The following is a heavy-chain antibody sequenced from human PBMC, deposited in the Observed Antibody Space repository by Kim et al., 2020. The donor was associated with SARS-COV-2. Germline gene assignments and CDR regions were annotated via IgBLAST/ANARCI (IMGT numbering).Heavy chain of an antibody. Sequence: YADSVKGRFTISRDNSKNTLYLQMNSLRAEDTAVYYCASFQGSSWKGFDPWGQGTLVTVSS. D-gene: IGHD6-13*01. J-gene: IGHJ5*02. V-gene: IGHV3-53*01. CDR3: ASFQGSSWKGFDP.